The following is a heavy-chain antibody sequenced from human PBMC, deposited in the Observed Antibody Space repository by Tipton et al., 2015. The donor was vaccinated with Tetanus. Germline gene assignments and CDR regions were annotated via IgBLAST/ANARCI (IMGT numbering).Heavy chain of an antibody. V-gene: IGHV4-4*02. D-gene: IGHD6-13*01. CDR2: ISHNGST. CDR1: GGSISSNYW. J-gene: IGHJ4*02. CDR3: AREPAATGTSLFDY. Sequence: TLSLTCAVSGGSISSNYWWSWVRQSPGTGLEWIGEISHNGSTNYNPSLKSRVTISVDKSKNQFSLRLGSVTAADTAMYYCAREPAATGTSLFDYWGQGTPVTVSS.